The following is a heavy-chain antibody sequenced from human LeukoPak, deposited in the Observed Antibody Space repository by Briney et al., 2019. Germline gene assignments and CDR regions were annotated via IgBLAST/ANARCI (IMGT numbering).Heavy chain of an antibody. V-gene: IGHV1-8*01. CDR3: ARAREISYGSGTYRPYYFNC. CDR2: VNPKSGNT. CDR1: GYTFNNYD. J-gene: IGHJ4*02. D-gene: IGHD3-10*01. Sequence: ASVKVSCKASGYTFNNYDVNWVRQASGQGLEWMGWVNPKSGNTGYAQSFQGRVTMTRNTSISTAYMELSSLGSEDTAVYYCARAREISYGSGTYRPYYFNCWGQGTLVTVSS.